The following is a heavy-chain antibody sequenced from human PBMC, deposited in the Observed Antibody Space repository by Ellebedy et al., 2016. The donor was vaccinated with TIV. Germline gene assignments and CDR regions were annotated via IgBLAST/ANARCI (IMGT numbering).Heavy chain of an antibody. CDR1: GFTFSNDW. CDR3: TTVYRYNYDSV. J-gene: IGHJ4*02. CDR2: IHSKTDGGAA. D-gene: IGHD5-18*01. Sequence: GGSLRLSWAASGFTFSNDWMNWVRQAPGKGLEWVGRIHSKTDGGAADYAAPVKGRFTISRDDSKNTLYLQMNSLKTEDTAVYFCTTVYRYNYDSVWGQGTLVTVSS. V-gene: IGHV3-15*01.